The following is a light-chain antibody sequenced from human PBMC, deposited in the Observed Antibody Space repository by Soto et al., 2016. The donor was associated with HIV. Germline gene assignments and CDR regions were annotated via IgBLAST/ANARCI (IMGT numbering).Light chain of an antibody. CDR2: QDN. CDR1: ELGNKY. CDR3: QAWDSGRV. J-gene: IGLJ3*02. V-gene: IGLV3-1*01. Sequence: SYELTQPPSVSVSPGQTASITCSGDELGNKYVCWYQQKPGQSPILVIYQDNKRPSGIPERFSGSNSGNTATLTISGTQAIDEADYYCQAWDSGRVFGGGTKLTVL.